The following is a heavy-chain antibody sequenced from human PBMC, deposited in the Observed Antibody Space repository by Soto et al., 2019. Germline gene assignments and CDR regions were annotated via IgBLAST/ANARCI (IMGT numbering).Heavy chain of an antibody. D-gene: IGHD1-26*01. Sequence: QVQLQESGPGLVKPSGTLSLTCAVSGASIRSNNWWSWVRQPPGKGLEWIGEIFHSGSTNYNPSLKTRLTISVDKSKNQFSLKLSSVTAADTAVYYCARAYSGSYSDSWGRGTLVTVSS. J-gene: IGHJ4*02. CDR2: IFHSGST. V-gene: IGHV4-4*02. CDR1: GASIRSNNW. CDR3: ARAYSGSYSDS.